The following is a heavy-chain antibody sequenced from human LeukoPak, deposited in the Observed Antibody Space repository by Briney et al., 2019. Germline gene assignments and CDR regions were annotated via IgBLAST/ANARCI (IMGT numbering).Heavy chain of an antibody. Sequence: GGSLRLSCAASGFSVYKYWMHWVRQAPGKGQVWVSRMNIDGTITSYADSVKGRFTISRDSAKNTLYLQMNSLRVEDTAVYYCVRAQDGYNSLYFDYWGQGALVTVSS. D-gene: IGHD5-24*01. CDR3: VRAQDGYNSLYFDY. J-gene: IGHJ4*02. CDR2: MNIDGTIT. CDR1: GFSVYKYW. V-gene: IGHV3-74*01.